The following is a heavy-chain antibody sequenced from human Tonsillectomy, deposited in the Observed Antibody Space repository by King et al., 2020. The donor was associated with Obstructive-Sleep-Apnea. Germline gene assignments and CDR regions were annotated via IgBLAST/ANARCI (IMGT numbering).Heavy chain of an antibody. CDR2: IIPKSGDT. J-gene: IGHJ4*02. CDR3: AIWLSGYFDY. V-gene: IGHV1-2*02. Sequence: HEQLVQSGAEVKKPGVSLKVSCKASGYTFTDHSIHWVRQAPGQGLEWMGWIIPKSGDTNYTQKFQGRVTMTRDTSISTAYMELSRPRSDDTAVYYCAIWLSGYFDYWGQGTLVTVSS. D-gene: IGHD5-18*01. CDR1: GYTFTDHS.